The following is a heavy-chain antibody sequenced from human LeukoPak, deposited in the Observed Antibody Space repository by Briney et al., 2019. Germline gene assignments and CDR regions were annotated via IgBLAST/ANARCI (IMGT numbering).Heavy chain of an antibody. J-gene: IGHJ4*02. CDR1: GGSISSYY. Sequence: PSETLSLTCTVSGGSISSYYWSWIRQPAGKGLEWIGRIYSSGSTNYNPSLKSRVTMSVDTSKNQFSLKLSSVTAADTAVYYCARGRRITMVRGYYFDYWGQGTLVTVSS. CDR2: IYSSGST. V-gene: IGHV4-4*07. CDR3: ARGRRITMVRGYYFDY. D-gene: IGHD3-10*01.